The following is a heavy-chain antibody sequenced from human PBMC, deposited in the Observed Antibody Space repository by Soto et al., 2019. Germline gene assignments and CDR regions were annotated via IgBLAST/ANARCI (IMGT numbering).Heavy chain of an antibody. V-gene: IGHV1-8*01. CDR3: ATGLVYSSSSIEGY. D-gene: IGHD6-6*01. CDR2: MNPNSGNT. Sequence: QVQLVQSGAEVKKPGASVKVSCKASGYTFTSYDINWVRQATGQGLEWMGWMNPNSGNTGYAQKFQGRVTMTRNTSISTAYMVLSSLRSEDTPVYYCATGLVYSSSSIEGYWGQGTLVTFSS. J-gene: IGHJ4*02. CDR1: GYTFTSYD.